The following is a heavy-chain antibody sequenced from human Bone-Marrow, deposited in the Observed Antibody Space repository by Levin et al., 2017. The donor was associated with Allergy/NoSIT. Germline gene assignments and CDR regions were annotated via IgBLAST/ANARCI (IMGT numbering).Heavy chain of an antibody. Sequence: SCAASGFTFNSYCMNWVRQAPGKGLEWVSYISSSSGTIYYADSVKGRFTIYRDHAKNSLFLQLDSLSAEDSALYYCVSSEWGSHFDYWGQGTLVTVS. CDR3: VSSEWGSHFDY. CDR2: ISSSSGTI. V-gene: IGHV3-48*04. J-gene: IGHJ4*02. D-gene: IGHD3-3*01. CDR1: GFTFNSYC.